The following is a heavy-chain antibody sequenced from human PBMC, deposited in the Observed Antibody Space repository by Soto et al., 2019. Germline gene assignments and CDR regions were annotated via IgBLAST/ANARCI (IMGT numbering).Heavy chain of an antibody. CDR3: ARVIDYDFWSGYYYGMDV. CDR1: GGSISSYY. V-gene: IGHV4-59*01. J-gene: IGHJ6*02. D-gene: IGHD3-3*01. CDR2: IYYSGST. Sequence: PSETLSLTCTVSGGSISSYYWGWIRQPPGKGLEWIGYIYYSGSTNYNPSLKSRVTISVDTSKNQFSLKLSSVTAADTAVYYCARVIDYDFWSGYYYGMDVWGQGTTVTVSS.